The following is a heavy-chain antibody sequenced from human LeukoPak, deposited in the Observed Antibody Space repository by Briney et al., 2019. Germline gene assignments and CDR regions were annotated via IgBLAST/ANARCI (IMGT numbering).Heavy chain of an antibody. D-gene: IGHD1-26*01. CDR1: GYTLTELS. CDR3: ATDFNLSGSYAY. CDR2: FDPEDGET. J-gene: IGHJ4*02. Sequence: GASVKVSCKVSGYTLTELSMHWVRQAPGKGLEWMGGFDPEDGETIYAQKFQGRVTMTEDTSTDTAYMELSSLRSEDTAVYYCATDFNLSGSYAYWGQGTLVTVSS. V-gene: IGHV1-24*01.